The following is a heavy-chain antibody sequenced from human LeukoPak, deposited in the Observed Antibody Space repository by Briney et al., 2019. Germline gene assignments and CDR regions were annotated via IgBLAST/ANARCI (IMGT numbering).Heavy chain of an antibody. D-gene: IGHD3-3*01. CDR2: IKQDGSDK. J-gene: IGHJ4*02. CDR1: GFIFSSYW. CDR3: ARRVDDFWSAYRQRPLDY. Sequence: PGGSLRLSCAASGFIFSSYWMSWVRQAPGKGLEWVANIKQDGSDKYYVDSVKGRFTISRDNARNSLFLQMNSLRAEDTAVYYCARRVDDFWSAYRQRPLDYWGQGTLVTVSS. V-gene: IGHV3-7*01.